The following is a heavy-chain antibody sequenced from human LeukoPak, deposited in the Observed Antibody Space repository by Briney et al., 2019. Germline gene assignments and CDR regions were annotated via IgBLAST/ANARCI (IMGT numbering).Heavy chain of an antibody. D-gene: IGHD3-22*01. CDR1: GRSISSYY. V-gene: IGHV4-59*08. Sequence: KPSETLSLTCTVSGRSISSYYWSWIRQPPGKGLEWIGYIYYSGSTNYNPSLKSRVTISVDTSKNQFSLKLSSVTAADTAVYYCARLNSSGYYYLYWGQGTLVTVSS. CDR2: IYYSGST. CDR3: ARLNSSGYYYLY. J-gene: IGHJ4*02.